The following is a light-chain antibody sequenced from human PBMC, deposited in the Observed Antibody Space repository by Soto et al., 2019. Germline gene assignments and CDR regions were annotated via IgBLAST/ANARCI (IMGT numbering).Light chain of an antibody. Sequence: QSVLTQPPSASGSPGQSVTISCTGTSSDVGGYNYVSWYQQHPGKAPKLMIYDVSNRPSGVSNRFSGSKSGNTASLTISGLQAEDEADYYCSSYTSSSTLEDVFGTGTKVTDL. J-gene: IGLJ1*01. V-gene: IGLV2-14*01. CDR1: SSDVGGYNY. CDR3: SSYTSSSTLEDV. CDR2: DVS.